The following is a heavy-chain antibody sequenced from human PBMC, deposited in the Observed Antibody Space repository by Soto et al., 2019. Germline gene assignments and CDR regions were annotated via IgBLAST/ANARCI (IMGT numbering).Heavy chain of an antibody. CDR2: INHSGST. V-gene: IGHV4-34*01. J-gene: IGHJ5*02. Sequence: SETLSLTCAVYGGSFSGYYWSWIRQPPGKGLEWIGEINHSGSTNYNPSLKSRVTISVDTSKNQFSLKLSSVTAADTAVYYCARHLLLWFGELSQNWFDPWGQGTLVTVSS. D-gene: IGHD3-10*01. CDR1: GGSFSGYY. CDR3: ARHLLLWFGELSQNWFDP.